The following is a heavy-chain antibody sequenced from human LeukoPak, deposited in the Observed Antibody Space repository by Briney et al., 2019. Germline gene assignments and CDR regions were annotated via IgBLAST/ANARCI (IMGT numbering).Heavy chain of an antibody. CDR1: GFTVRNTY. CDR3: VRDDRRYGDYGYFDY. CDR2: IYSGGGT. D-gene: IGHD4-17*01. J-gene: IGHJ4*02. Sequence: PGGSLRLSCAASGFTVRNTYMNWVRQAPGKGLEWDSVIYSGGGTYYADSVKGRFTISRDNSKNTLYLQMNSLRAEDTAVYYCVRDDRRYGDYGYFDYWGQGTLVTVSS. V-gene: IGHV3-66*01.